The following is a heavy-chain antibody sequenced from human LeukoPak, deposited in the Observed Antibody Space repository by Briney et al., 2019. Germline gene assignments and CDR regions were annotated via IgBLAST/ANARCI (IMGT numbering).Heavy chain of an antibody. Sequence: SETLSLTCAVYGGSFSGYYWSWIRQPPGKGLEWIGEINHSGSTNYNPSLKSRVTISVDTSKNQFSLKLSSVCAADSAVYYCARARSGNYYYYYMDVWGRGTTVTVSS. CDR2: INHSGST. V-gene: IGHV4-34*01. D-gene: IGHD3-3*01. CDR3: ARARSGNYYYYYMDV. J-gene: IGHJ6*03. CDR1: GGSFSGYY.